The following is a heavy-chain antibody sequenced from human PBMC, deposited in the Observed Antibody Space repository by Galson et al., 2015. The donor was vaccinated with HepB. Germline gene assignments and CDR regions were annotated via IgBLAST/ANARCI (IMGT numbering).Heavy chain of an antibody. V-gene: IGHV1-2*02. CDR1: GYTFTGYY. CDR2: INPSSGGT. J-gene: IGHJ5*02. Sequence: SVKVSCKASGYTFTGYYMHWVRQAPGQGLEWMGWINPSSGGTDYAQKFQGRVTMTRDTPISTAYMELSWLRSDDTAVYYCARDRAMYNWNYIFDPWGQGTLVTVSS. CDR3: ARDRAMYNWNYIFDP. D-gene: IGHD1-7*01.